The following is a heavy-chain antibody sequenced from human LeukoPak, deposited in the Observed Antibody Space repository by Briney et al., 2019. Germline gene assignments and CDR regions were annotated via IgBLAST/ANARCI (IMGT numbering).Heavy chain of an antibody. Sequence: PGGSLRLSCTASGSSFSSYAMNWVRQAPGKGLEWVSGISGSGGSTYYADSVKGRFTISRDNSKNTVYLQMNSLRAEDTAVYYCAKDQGLVGATPSNFDYWGQGTLVTVSS. V-gene: IGHV3-23*01. D-gene: IGHD1-26*01. CDR3: AKDQGLVGATPSNFDY. CDR2: ISGSGGST. CDR1: GSSFSSYA. J-gene: IGHJ4*02.